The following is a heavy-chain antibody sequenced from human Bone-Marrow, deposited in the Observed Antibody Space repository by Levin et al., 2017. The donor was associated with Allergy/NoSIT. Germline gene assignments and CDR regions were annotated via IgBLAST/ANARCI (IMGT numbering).Heavy chain of an antibody. CDR2: IKQDGSEK. Sequence: GGSLRLSCAASGFTFSSYWMSWVRQAPGKGLEWVANIKQDGSEKYYVDSVKGRFTISRDNAKNSLYLQMNSLRAEDTAVYYCAGRGYSYGQYYFDYWGQGTLVTVSS. J-gene: IGHJ4*02. CDR3: AGRGYSYGQYYFDY. D-gene: IGHD5-18*01. V-gene: IGHV3-7*01. CDR1: GFTFSSYW.